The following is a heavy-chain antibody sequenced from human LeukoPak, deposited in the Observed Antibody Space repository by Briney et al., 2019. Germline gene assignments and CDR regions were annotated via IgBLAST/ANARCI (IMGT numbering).Heavy chain of an antibody. J-gene: IGHJ6*03. V-gene: IGHV1-18*01. CDR3: ARDAQLWVTYYYYMDV. Sequence: ASVKVSCKASGYTFTSYGISWVRQAPGQGLEWMGWISAYNGNTNYAQKLQGRVTMTTDTSTSTAYTELRSLRSDDTAVYYCARDAQLWVTYYYYMDVWGKRTTVTVSS. CDR2: ISAYNGNT. D-gene: IGHD5-18*01. CDR1: GYTFTSYG.